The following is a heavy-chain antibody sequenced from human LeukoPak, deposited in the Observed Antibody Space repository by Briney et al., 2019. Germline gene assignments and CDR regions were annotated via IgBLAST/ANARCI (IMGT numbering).Heavy chain of an antibody. CDR2: ISGYNGNT. CDR1: GYTFTSYG. Sequence: ASVKVSCKASGYTFTSYGISWVRQAPGQGLEWMGWISGYNGNTNYAQILQGRITMTTDISTSTAYMELRSLRSDDTAVYYCARVAEDCSSTRCYAGVDYWGQGTPVTVSS. CDR3: ARVAEDCSSTRCYAGVDY. D-gene: IGHD2-2*01. V-gene: IGHV1-18*01. J-gene: IGHJ4*02.